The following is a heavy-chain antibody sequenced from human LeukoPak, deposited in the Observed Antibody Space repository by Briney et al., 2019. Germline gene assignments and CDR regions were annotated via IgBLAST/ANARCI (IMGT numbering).Heavy chain of an antibody. Sequence: GTSLRLSCAVSGFAFSSLAMHWVRQAPGKGLEWVAFISYDGNNQYYADSVKGRFTISGDNSKNTLYLQMNNLRAEDTAIYYYARVGSRYCSGANCYDGFWGQGTLVSVSS. CDR2: ISYDGNNQ. J-gene: IGHJ4*02. V-gene: IGHV3-30-3*01. D-gene: IGHD2-15*01. CDR1: GFAFSSLA. CDR3: ARVGSRYCSGANCYDGF.